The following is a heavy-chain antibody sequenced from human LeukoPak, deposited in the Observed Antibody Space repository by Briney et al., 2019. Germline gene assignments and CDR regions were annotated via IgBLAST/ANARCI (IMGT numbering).Heavy chain of an antibody. V-gene: IGHV3-23*01. Sequence: GGSLRLSCAASRFAFSSYAMSWVRQAPGKGLEWVSTISGSGGSTYYADSVKGRFTISRDNSKNTLYLQMNSLRAEDTAVYYCARVVRGLWHSNWFDPWGQGTLVTVSS. CDR3: ARVVRGLWHSNWFDP. J-gene: IGHJ5*02. D-gene: IGHD3-10*01. CDR1: RFAFSSYA. CDR2: ISGSGGST.